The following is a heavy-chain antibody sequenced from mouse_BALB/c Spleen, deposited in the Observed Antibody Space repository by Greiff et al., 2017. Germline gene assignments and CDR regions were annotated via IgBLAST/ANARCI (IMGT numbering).Heavy chain of an antibody. D-gene: IGHD1-1*01. CDR1: GFNIKDTY. CDR3: ARTTTVGAGDY. CDR2: IDPANGNT. V-gene: IGHV14-3*02. Sequence: VQLQQSGAELVKPGASVKLSCTASGFNIKDTYMHWVKQRPEQGLEWIGRIDPANGNTNYDPKFQGKATITADTSSNTAYLQLSSLTSEDTAVYYCARTTTVGAGDYWGQGTTLTVSS. J-gene: IGHJ2*01.